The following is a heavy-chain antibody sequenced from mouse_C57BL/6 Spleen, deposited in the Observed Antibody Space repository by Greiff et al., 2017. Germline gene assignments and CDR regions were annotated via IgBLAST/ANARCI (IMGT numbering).Heavy chain of an antibody. Sequence: QVQLQQPGAELVKPGASVKLSCKASGYTFTSYWMHWVKQRPGQGLEWIGMIHPNSGSTNYNEKCKSKATLTVDKSSSTAYMQLRRLTSEDSAVYYSAKQLGRDYYAMDYWGQGTSVTVSS. D-gene: IGHD4-1*02. J-gene: IGHJ4*01. CDR1: GYTFTSYW. CDR2: IHPNSGST. CDR3: AKQLGRDYYAMDY. V-gene: IGHV1-64*01.